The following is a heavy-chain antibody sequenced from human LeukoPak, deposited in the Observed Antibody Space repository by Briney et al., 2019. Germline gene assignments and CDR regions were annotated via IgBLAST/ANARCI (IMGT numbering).Heavy chain of an antibody. V-gene: IGHV3-7*01. J-gene: IGHJ4*02. CDR2: IKQDGSEK. CDR1: GFTFSSYW. Sequence: PGGSLRLSCAASGFTFSSYWMNWVRQAPEKGLEWVANIKQDGSEKYYVDSVTGRFTISRNNAKNSLYLHMNSLRVEDTAVYYCATEDGNLGHWGQGTLVTVSS. CDR3: ATEDGNLGH. D-gene: IGHD1-1*01.